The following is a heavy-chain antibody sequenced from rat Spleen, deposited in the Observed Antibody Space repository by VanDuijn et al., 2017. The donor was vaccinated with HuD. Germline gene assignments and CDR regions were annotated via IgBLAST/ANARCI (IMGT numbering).Heavy chain of an antibody. CDR1: GFSLANFG. J-gene: IGHJ2*01. D-gene: IGHD1-9*01. Sequence: VQLKESGPGLVQPSQTLSLTCTVSGFSLANFGVNWVRQPPGKGLEWMGVLWTGGSTAYNSLLKSRLSITRDISKSQVFLEMNSLQTEDTATYYCARHGYNSYVDYWGQGVMVTVSS. CDR3: ARHGYNSYVDY. CDR2: LWTGGST. V-gene: IGHV2S63*01.